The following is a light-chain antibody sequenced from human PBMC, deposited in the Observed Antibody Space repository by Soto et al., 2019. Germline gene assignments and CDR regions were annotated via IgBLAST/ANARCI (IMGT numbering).Light chain of an antibody. CDR3: QQYNSYPWT. J-gene: IGKJ1*01. V-gene: IGKV1-5*03. CDR2: KAS. Sequence: DIQMTQSPSTLSASVGDRVTITCRASQSFSSWLAWYQQRPGKAPKLLIYKASSLQSGVPSRFSGSGSGTEFPLTISSLQPDDFATYYCQQYNSYPWTFGQGKKVEIK. CDR1: QSFSSW.